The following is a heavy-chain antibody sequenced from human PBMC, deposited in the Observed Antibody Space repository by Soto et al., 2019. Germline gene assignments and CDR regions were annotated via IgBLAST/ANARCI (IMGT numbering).Heavy chain of an antibody. CDR2: IIPIFGTA. V-gene: IGHV1-69*13. J-gene: IGHJ6*02. CDR1: GGTFSSYA. D-gene: IGHD6-6*01. CDR3: ARDSLYSSSSIHYYYGMDV. Sequence: SVKVSCKASGGTFSSYAISWVRQAPGQGLEWMGGIIPIFGTANYAQKFQGRVTITADESTSTAYMELSSLRSEDTAVYYCARDSLYSSSSIHYYYGMDVWGQGTTVTVSS.